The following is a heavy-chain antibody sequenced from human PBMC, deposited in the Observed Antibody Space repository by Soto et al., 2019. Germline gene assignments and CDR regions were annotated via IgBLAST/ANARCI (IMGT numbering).Heavy chain of an antibody. J-gene: IGHJ4*02. CDR2: ISAYHGNT. CDR3: ARALKPNYYDSSGYYPSDY. CDR1: GSTFTRYG. D-gene: IGHD3-22*01. V-gene: IGHV1-18*01. Sequence: QVPLVQSGAEVKKPGASVKVSCKASGSTFTRYGISWVRPAPGQGLEWMGWISAYHGNTNYAQTLQGRVTMTTDTSTSTAYMELRSLRSDDTAVYYCARALKPNYYDSSGYYPSDYWGQGTLVTVSS.